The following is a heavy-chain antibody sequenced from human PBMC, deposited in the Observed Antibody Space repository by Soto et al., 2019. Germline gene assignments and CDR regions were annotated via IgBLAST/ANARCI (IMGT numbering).Heavy chain of an antibody. CDR3: ARVPSFRDYGDYDGPNWFDP. D-gene: IGHD4-17*01. Sequence: QVQLVQSGAEVKKPGASVKVSCKASGYTFTSYGISWVRQAPGQGLEWMGWISAYNGNTNYAQKLQGRVTMTTDTSTRTAYMELRSLRSDDTAVYSCARVPSFRDYGDYDGPNWFDPWGQGTLVTVSS. CDR2: ISAYNGNT. CDR1: GYTFTSYG. V-gene: IGHV1-18*01. J-gene: IGHJ5*02.